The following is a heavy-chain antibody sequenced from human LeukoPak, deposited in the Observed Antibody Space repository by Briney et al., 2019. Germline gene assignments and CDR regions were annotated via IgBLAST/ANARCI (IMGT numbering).Heavy chain of an antibody. Sequence: GGSLRLSCAASGFTFSSYAMHWVRQAPGKGLEWVAVISYDGSNKYYADFVKGRFTISRDNSKNALYLQMNSLRVEDTAVYYCAWGGSGYYAYWGQGTLVTVSS. V-gene: IGHV3-30-3*01. CDR2: ISYDGSNK. D-gene: IGHD3-3*01. CDR1: GFTFSSYA. J-gene: IGHJ4*02. CDR3: AWGGSGYYAY.